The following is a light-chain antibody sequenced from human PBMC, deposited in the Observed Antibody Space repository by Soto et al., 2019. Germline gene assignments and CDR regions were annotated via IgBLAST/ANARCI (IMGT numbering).Light chain of an antibody. Sequence: QSVLTQPPSVPAAPGQRVTISCSGSSSNIGGNSVSWYQQLPGTAPKLLIYDDDKRPSGMPDRFSGSKSGTSATLGITGFQTGDEADHYCGSWDSSLSAYVFGTGTKVTVL. V-gene: IGLV1-51*01. CDR1: SSNIGGNS. CDR3: GSWDSSLSAYV. J-gene: IGLJ1*01. CDR2: DDD.